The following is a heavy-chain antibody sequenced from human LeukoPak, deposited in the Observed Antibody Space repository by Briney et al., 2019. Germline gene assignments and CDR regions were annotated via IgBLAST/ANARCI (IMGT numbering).Heavy chain of an antibody. Sequence: PSETLSLTCSVSGGSISSYYWNWIRQPPGKGLEWIGYTYYSGSTNYNPSLKSRVTISVDTSKNQFSLKLSSVTAADTAVYYCARAAYYYDSVDYWGQGTLVTVSS. CDR3: ARAAYYYDSVDY. CDR2: TYYSGST. CDR1: GGSISSYY. J-gene: IGHJ4*02. V-gene: IGHV4-59*01. D-gene: IGHD3-22*01.